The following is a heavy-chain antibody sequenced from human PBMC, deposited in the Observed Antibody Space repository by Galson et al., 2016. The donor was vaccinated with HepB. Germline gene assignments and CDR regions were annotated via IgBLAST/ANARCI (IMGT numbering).Heavy chain of an antibody. D-gene: IGHD6-19*01. CDR2: TYYRSKWYN. V-gene: IGHV6-1*01. CDR1: GDSVSSDNGA. CDR3: ARGWAGSGWSV. J-gene: IGHJ6*04. Sequence: CAISGDSVSSDNGAWNWIRQSPSRGLEWLGRTYYRSKWYNDYGVSVKSRITINPDTSKNQVSLRLNAVTPEDTALYYCARGWAGSGWSVWGKGTTVTVSS.